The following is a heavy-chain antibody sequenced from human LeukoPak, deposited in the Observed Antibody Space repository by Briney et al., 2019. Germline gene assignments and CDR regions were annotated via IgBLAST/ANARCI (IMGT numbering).Heavy chain of an antibody. V-gene: IGHV4-38-2*02. CDR3: ARDTSPGITGTY. J-gene: IGHJ4*02. CDR1: GYSITNGYY. CDR2: IYHDGRI. D-gene: IGHD1-20*01. Sequence: PSETLSLTCTVSGYSITNGYYWGWIRQPPGKGLEWIGSIYHDGRIDYNPSLKSRVTISRDTSNDQFSLKLSSVPAADTAMYYCARDTSPGITGTYWGQGTLVTVSS.